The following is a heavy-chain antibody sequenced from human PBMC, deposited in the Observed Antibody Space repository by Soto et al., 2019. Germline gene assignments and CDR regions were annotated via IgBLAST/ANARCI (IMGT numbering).Heavy chain of an antibody. CDR2: IHYNGNT. Sequence: SETLSLTCTVSGDSISAYSWSWVRQPPGKGLEWIGNIHYNGNTKYSPSLKSRVTISVDTSKNHFSLKLSSVTAADTAVYYCARGSYYYDRSGYYHYWGQGTLVTVSS. CDR3: ARGSYYYDRSGYYHY. V-gene: IGHV4-59*08. CDR1: GDSISAYS. J-gene: IGHJ4*02. D-gene: IGHD3-22*01.